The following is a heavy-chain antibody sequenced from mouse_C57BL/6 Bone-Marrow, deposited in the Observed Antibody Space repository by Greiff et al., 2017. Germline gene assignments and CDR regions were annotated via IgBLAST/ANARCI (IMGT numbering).Heavy chain of an antibody. CDR2: INSDGGST. Sequence: EVKLMESGGGLVQPGESLKLSCESNEYEFPSHDMAWVRKTPEKRLELVAAINSDGGSTYYPDTKERRFIISRDTTKNTLYLQISSLRSEDTALYYGARHSYPYYGSSYWYFDVWGTGTTVTVSS. J-gene: IGHJ1*03. V-gene: IGHV5-2*01. CDR3: ARHSYPYYGSSYWYFDV. D-gene: IGHD1-1*01. CDR1: EYEFPSHD.